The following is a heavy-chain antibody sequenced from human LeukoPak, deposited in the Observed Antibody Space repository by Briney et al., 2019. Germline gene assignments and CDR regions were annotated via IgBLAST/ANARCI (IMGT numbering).Heavy chain of an antibody. CDR2: IYHSGTT. D-gene: IGHD2-2*01. CDR1: GESVSSSNW. J-gene: IGHJ4*02. Sequence: SETLSLTCAVSGESVSSSNWWSWVRQPPGKGLESIGEIYHSGTTNYDPSLKSRVTISIDTSRNQFSLRLTSVTAADTAVYYCANKVYCSTTSCYHAGYWGQGTLVTVSS. CDR3: ANKVYCSTTSCYHAGY. V-gene: IGHV4-4*02.